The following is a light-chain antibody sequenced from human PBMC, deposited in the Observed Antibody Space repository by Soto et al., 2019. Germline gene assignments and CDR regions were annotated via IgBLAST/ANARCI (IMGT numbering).Light chain of an antibody. CDR3: SSYTSSTTLYV. J-gene: IGLJ1*01. Sequence: QSALSQPASVSGSPGQSITISCTGACSDVGNYNYVSWYQQHPGKAPKLIIYDVSNRPSGVSNRFSGSKSGNTASLTISGLQAEDEADYYCSSYTSSTTLYVFGTGTKVTVL. CDR2: DVS. CDR1: CSDVGNYNY. V-gene: IGLV2-14*03.